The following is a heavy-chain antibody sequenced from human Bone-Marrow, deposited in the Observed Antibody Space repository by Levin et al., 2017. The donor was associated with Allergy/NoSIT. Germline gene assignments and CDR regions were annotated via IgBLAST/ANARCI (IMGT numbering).Heavy chain of an antibody. Sequence: GGSLRLSCAASGFTFDDYAMHWVRQAPGKGLEWVSGISWNSGSIGYADSVKGRFTISRDNAKNSLYLQMNSLRAEDTALYYCAKVAVAGENYFDYWGQGTLVTVSS. V-gene: IGHV3-9*01. CDR1: GFTFDDYA. J-gene: IGHJ4*02. CDR3: AKVAVAGENYFDY. CDR2: ISWNSGSI. D-gene: IGHD6-19*01.